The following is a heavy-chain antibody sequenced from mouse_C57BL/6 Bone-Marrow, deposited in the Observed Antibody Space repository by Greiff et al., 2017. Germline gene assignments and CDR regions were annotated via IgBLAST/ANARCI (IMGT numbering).Heavy chain of an antibody. D-gene: IGHD2-4*01. CDR2: IDPSDSYT. J-gene: IGHJ3*01. CDR1: GYTFTSYW. V-gene: IGHV1-59*01. CDR3: ARYDSAWFAY. Sequence: QVQLQQPGAELVRPGTSVKLSCKASGYTFTSYWMHWVKQRPGQGLEWIGVIDPSDSYTNYNQKFKGKATLTVDTSSSTAYMQLSSLTSEDSAVYYCARYDSAWFAYWGQGTLVTVSA.